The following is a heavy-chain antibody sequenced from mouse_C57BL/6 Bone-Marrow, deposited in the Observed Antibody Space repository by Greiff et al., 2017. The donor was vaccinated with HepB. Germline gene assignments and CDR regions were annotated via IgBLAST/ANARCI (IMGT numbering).Heavy chain of an antibody. CDR2: IDPSDSYT. V-gene: IGHV1-59*01. J-gene: IGHJ3*01. D-gene: IGHD1-1*01. Sequence: QVQLKESGAELVRPGTSVKLSCKASGYTFTSYWMHWVKQRPGQGLEWIGVIDPSDSYTNYNQKFKGKATLTVDTSSSTAYMQLSSLTSEDSAVYYCARSSGYYYGSSWLAYWGQGTLVTVSA. CDR3: ARSSGYYYGSSWLAY. CDR1: GYTFTSYW.